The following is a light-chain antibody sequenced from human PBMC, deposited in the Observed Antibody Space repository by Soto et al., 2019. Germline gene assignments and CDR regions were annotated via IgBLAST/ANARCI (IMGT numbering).Light chain of an antibody. V-gene: IGLV2-14*01. CDR2: EVS. CDR3: SSYTSSRIYV. J-gene: IGLJ1*01. Sequence: QSSLTQPASVSGSPGQSITISCTGTSSDVGGYNYVSWYQQHPGKAPKLMIYEVSNRPSGVSNRFSGSKSGNTASLTISGLQAEDEADYYCSSYTSSRIYVVGNGTKVTV. CDR1: SSDVGGYNY.